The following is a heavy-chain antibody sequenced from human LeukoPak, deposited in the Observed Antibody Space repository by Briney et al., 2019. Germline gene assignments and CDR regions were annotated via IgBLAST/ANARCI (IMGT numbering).Heavy chain of an antibody. CDR1: GDSISSGSYY. CDR2: INHSGST. D-gene: IGHD5-18*01. CDR3: ARQGDTAMAKFDP. Sequence: PSETLSLTCTVSGDSISSGSYYWSWIRQPPGKGLEWIGEINHSGSTNYNPSLKSRVTISVDTSKNQFSLKLSSVTAADTAVYYCARQGDTAMAKFDPWGQGTLVTVSS. J-gene: IGHJ5*02. V-gene: IGHV4-39*01.